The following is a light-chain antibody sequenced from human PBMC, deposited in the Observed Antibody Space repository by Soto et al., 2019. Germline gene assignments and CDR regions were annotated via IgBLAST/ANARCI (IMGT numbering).Light chain of an antibody. CDR1: CSDVGSYNL. CDR3: CSYTGSSTS. V-gene: IGLV2-23*01. CDR2: EGN. Sequence: QSALTQPASVSGSPGQSITMSCAGACSDVGSYNLVSWYQQYPGKAPKLIIYEGNKRPSGVSNRFSGSGSGNTASLTISGLQAEDAADYYCCSYTGSSTSFGGGTQLTVL. J-gene: IGLJ3*02.